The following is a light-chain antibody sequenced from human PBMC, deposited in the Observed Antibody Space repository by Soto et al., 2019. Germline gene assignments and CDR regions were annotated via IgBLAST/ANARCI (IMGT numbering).Light chain of an antibody. J-gene: IGLJ3*02. V-gene: IGLV2-14*01. CDR2: EVF. CDR3: SSYTGSNTLRV. Sequence: QSALTQPASVSGSPGQSITISCTGTSSDIGTYNYVSWYQQHPGKAPKLMIYEVFNRPSGVSIRFSGSKSGNTASLTISGLQPEDEADYYCSSYTGSNTLRVFGGGTKLTVL. CDR1: SSDIGTYNY.